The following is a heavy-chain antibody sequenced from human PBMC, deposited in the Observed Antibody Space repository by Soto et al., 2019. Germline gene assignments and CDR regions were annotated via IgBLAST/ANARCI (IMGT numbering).Heavy chain of an antibody. J-gene: IGHJ4*02. CDR1: GGSISSSSYY. CDR3: ARRSGWYVHYFDY. V-gene: IGHV4-39*01. D-gene: IGHD6-19*01. CDR2: IYYSGST. Sequence: PSETLSLTCTVSGGSISSSSYYWGWIRQPPGKGLEWIGSIYYSGSTYYNPSLKSRVTISVDTSKNQFSLKLSSVTAADTAVYYCARRSGWYVHYFDYWGQGTLVTVSS.